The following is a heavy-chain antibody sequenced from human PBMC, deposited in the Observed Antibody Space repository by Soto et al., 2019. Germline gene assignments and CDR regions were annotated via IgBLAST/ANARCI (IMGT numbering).Heavy chain of an antibody. CDR1: GGSFSGYY. CDR2: INHSGST. Sequence: SETLSLTCAVYGGSFSGYYGSWIRQPPGKGLEWIGEINHSGSTNYNPSLKSRVTISVDTSKNQFSLKLSSVTAADTAVYYCARGPPLIGSGWLKEPYYYYMDVWGKGTTVTVSS. J-gene: IGHJ6*03. V-gene: IGHV4-34*01. CDR3: ARGPPLIGSGWLKEPYYYYMDV. D-gene: IGHD6-19*01.